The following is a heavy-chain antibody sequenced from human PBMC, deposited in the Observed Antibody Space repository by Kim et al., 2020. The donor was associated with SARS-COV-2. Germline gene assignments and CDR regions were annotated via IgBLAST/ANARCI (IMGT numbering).Heavy chain of an antibody. V-gene: IGHV4-31*03. D-gene: IGHD3-10*01. CDR3: ARDAPYDGSGSYSGMDV. J-gene: IGHJ6*02. CDR1: GGSISSGGYY. Sequence: SETLSLTCTVSGGSISSGGYYWSWIRQHPGKGLEWIGYIYYSGSTYYNPSLKSRVTISVDTSKNQFSLKLSSVTAADTAVYYCARDAPYDGSGSYSGMDVWGQGTTVTVSS. CDR2: IYYSGST.